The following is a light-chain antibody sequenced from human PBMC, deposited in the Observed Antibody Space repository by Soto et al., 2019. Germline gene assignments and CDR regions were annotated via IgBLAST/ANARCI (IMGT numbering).Light chain of an antibody. CDR3: QQRSTRLT. Sequence: EIVLTQSPATLSLSPGERANLSCRASQSVSSYLAWYQQKPGQAPRLLIYDASNRATGIPARFSGSGSGTDFTLTISSLEPEDFAVYYCQQRSTRLTFGGGTKVDNK. CDR1: QSVSSY. CDR2: DAS. V-gene: IGKV3-11*01. J-gene: IGKJ4*01.